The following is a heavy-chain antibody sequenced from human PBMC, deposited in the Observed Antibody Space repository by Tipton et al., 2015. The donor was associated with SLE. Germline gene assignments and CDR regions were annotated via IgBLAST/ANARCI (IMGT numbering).Heavy chain of an antibody. CDR3: AREHVGSSPGGFDY. V-gene: IGHV4-34*01. Sequence: GLVKPSETLSLTCAVYGGSFSGYYWSWIRQPPGKGLEWIGEINHSGSTSYNPSLKSRVTISVDTSKNQVSLKLSSMTAADTAVYYCAREHVGSSPGGFDYWGQGTLVTVSS. CDR1: GGSFSGYY. J-gene: IGHJ4*02. D-gene: IGHD6-6*01. CDR2: INHSGST.